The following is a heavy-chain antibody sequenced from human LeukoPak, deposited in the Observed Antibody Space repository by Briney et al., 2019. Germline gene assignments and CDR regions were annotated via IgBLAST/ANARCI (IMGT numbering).Heavy chain of an antibody. V-gene: IGHV4-34*01. CDR3: TRDGERNDY. CDR2: INHSGST. CDR1: GGSFSGYY. J-gene: IGHJ4*02. Sequence: SETLSLTCAVYGGSFSGYYWSWIRQPPGKGLEWIGEINHSGSTYYNPSLTSRVTISVDMSKNQFSLRLTSVTATDTAVYYCTRDGERNDYWGPGTLVIVSS.